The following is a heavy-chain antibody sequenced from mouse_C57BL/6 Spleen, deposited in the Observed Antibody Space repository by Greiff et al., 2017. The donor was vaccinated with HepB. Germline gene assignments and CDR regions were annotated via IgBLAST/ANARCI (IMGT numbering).Heavy chain of an antibody. V-gene: IGHV1-69*01. Sequence: QVQLQQPGAELVMPGASVKLSCKASGYTFTSYWMHWVKQRPGQGLEWIGEIDPSDSYTNYNQKFKGKSTLTVDKSSSPAYMQLSSLTSEDSAVYYCARGGYYYGGSYRGYFDYWGQGTTLTVSS. CDR2: IDPSDSYT. CDR3: ARGGYYYGGSYRGYFDY. CDR1: GYTFTSYW. D-gene: IGHD1-1*01. J-gene: IGHJ2*01.